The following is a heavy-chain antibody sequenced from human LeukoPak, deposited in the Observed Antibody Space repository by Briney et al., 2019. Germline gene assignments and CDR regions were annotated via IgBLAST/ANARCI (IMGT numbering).Heavy chain of an antibody. CDR3: ARGASRSFDY. J-gene: IGHJ4*02. V-gene: IGHV1-2*02. CDR1: GYTFTGYY. CDR2: SNPHSGGT. Sequence: ASVKVSCKASGYTFTGYYMHWVRQAPGQGLEWMGWSNPHSGGTKYAQKFQGRVTMTRDTSISTAYMELSSLTSDDTAVYYCARGASRSFDYWGQGTLVTVSS.